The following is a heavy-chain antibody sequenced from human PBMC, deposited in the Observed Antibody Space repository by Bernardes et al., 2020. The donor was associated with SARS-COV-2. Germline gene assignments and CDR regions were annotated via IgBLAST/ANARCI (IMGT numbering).Heavy chain of an antibody. CDR3: ARRRGSSSWYDDAFDI. J-gene: IGHJ3*02. CDR1: GYTFTGYY. CDR2: INPNSGGT. V-gene: IGHV1-2*04. Sequence: ASVKVSCKASGYTFTGYYMHWVRQAPGQGLEWMGWINPNSGGTNYAQKFQGWVTMTRDTSISTAYMELSRLRSDDTAVYYCARRRGSSSWYDDAFDIWGQGTMVTVSS. D-gene: IGHD6-13*01.